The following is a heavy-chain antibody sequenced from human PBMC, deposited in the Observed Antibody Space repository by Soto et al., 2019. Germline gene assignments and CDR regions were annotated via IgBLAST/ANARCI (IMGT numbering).Heavy chain of an antibody. CDR1: GFTFSSYA. Sequence: QVQLVEAGGGVVQPGRSLRLSCAASGFTFSSYAMHWVRQAPGKGLEWVAVISYDGTNKYYADSVKGRFTISRDNSKHTLYLQIDSLRAEDTAVYYCARDEARQWLVLYYWVQGPLVTVSS. D-gene: IGHD6-19*01. CDR2: ISYDGTNK. CDR3: ARDEARQWLVLYY. J-gene: IGHJ4*02. V-gene: IGHV3-30-3*01.